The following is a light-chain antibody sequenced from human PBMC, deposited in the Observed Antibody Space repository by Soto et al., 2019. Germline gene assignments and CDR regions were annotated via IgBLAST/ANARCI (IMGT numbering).Light chain of an antibody. CDR1: SGSIASNY. V-gene: IGLV6-57*04. Sequence: NFMLTQPHSVSESPGKTVTISCTRTSGSIASNYVQWYQQRPGSAPSTVIYEDNQRPSGVPDRFSGSIDRSSNSASLTISGLRTEDEADYYCQSYDSSDEGVIFGGGTKLTVL. J-gene: IGLJ2*01. CDR3: QSYDSSDEGVI. CDR2: EDN.